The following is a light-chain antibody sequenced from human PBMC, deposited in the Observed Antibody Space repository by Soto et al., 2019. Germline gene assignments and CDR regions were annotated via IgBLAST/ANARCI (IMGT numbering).Light chain of an antibody. CDR3: QQYGNSPS. V-gene: IGKV3-20*01. J-gene: IGKJ2*01. CDR2: GGS. CDR1: QRVSGSS. Sequence: VLTQSPGTLSLSPGDRATLSCRASQRVSGSSLAWYQQKPGQAPRLLIYGGSNRATGVPDRFSGSGSGADVTLTISRLEPEDFAVYHCQQYGNSPSFGQGTKLEIK.